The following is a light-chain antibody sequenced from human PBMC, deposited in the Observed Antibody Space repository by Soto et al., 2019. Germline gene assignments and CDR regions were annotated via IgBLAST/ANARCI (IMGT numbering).Light chain of an antibody. V-gene: IGLV2-14*01. CDR1: SSDVGGYNY. CDR2: DVS. Sequence: QSALTQPASVSGSPGQSITISCTETSSDVGGYNYVSWYQQHPGKAPKLMIYDVSNRPSGVSDRFSGSKSGNTASLTISGLQAEDEADYYCSSYTSISTLVFGGGTKLTVL. CDR3: SSYTSISTLV. J-gene: IGLJ2*01.